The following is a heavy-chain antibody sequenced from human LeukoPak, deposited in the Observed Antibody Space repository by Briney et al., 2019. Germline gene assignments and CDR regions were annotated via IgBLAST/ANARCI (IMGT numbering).Heavy chain of an antibody. CDR2: IYASGKT. V-gene: IGHV4-4*07. D-gene: IGHD3-22*01. CDR3: ARDLGYYDSSGYSDY. Sequence: PSETLSLTCTVSGGSISTYFWSWIRQPAGKGLEWIGRIYASGKTNYNPSLKSRGTMSVDTPKNQFSLKMSSVTAADTAVYYCARDLGYYDSSGYSDYWGQGTLVTVSS. J-gene: IGHJ4*02. CDR1: GGSISTYF.